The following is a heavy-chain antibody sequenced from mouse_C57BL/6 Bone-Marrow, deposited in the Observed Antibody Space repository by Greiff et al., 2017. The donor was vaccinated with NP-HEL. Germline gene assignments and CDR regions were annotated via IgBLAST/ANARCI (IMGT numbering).Heavy chain of an antibody. CDR3: ARGLYLYYFDY. D-gene: IGHD6-1*01. Sequence: EVKVEESGGGLVKPGGSLKLSCAASGFTFSSYAMSWVRQTPEKRLEWVATISDGGSYTYYPDNVKGRFTISRDNAKNNLYLQMSHLKSEDTAMYYCARGLYLYYFDYWGQGTTLTVSS. V-gene: IGHV5-4*03. CDR2: ISDGGSYT. CDR1: GFTFSSYA. J-gene: IGHJ2*01.